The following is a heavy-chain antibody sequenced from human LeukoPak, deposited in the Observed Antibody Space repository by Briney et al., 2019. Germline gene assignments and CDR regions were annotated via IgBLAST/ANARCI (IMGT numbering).Heavy chain of an antibody. CDR2: IKEDGSEK. J-gene: IGHJ4*02. CDR1: GFTFSDNW. V-gene: IGHV3-7*05. Sequence: QPGGSLRLSCEASGFTFSDNWMTWVRQGPGKGLEWVANIKEDGSEKFYVDSVKGRFTISRDNAKNSLYLQMNSLRAEDTAVYYCARGWLRGSYRYHPFDYWGQGTLVTVSS. D-gene: IGHD3-16*02. CDR3: ARGWLRGSYRYHPFDY.